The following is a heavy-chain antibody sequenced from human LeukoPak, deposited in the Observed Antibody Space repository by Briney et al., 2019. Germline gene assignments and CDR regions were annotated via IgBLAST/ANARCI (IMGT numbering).Heavy chain of an antibody. CDR1: GYTFTNYD. CDR2: MNPNTGNT. J-gene: IGHJ6*02. D-gene: IGHD4-17*01. V-gene: IGHV1-8*01. CDR3: ARSRYGDYSP. Sequence: ASVKVSCKTSGYTFTNYDINWVRQASGQGLEWMGWMNPNTGNTGYAQKFQGRVTMTRDTSTSTAYMELRNLRSEDTAVYFCARSRYGDYSPWGQGTTVTVSS.